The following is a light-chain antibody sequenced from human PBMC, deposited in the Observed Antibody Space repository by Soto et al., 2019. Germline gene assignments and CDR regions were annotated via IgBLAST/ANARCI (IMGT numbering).Light chain of an antibody. Sequence: QSVLTQPPSASGTPGQRVTISCSGTSSNIGSNTVNWHQQLPGTAPKLLMYSNNQRPSGVPDRFSGSKSGTLASLAISGLQSEDEAHYYCAAWDDSLNGFVFGTGTKVTVL. J-gene: IGLJ1*01. V-gene: IGLV1-44*01. CDR1: SSNIGSNT. CDR2: SNN. CDR3: AAWDDSLNGFV.